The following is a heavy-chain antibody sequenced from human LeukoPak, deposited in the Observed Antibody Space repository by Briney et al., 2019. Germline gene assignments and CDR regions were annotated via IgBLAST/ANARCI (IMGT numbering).Heavy chain of an antibody. Sequence: ASVKVSCKASGYTFTSYGISWVRQAPGQGLEWMGSISGHDGHTNYAPNLQGRVTLTTDTSTATAYMELRSLISDDTAVYYCARAGGSAWYGGAYFDYWGRGSLVTVSS. CDR2: ISGHDGHT. CDR1: GYTFTSYG. CDR3: ARAGGSAWYGGAYFDY. J-gene: IGHJ4*02. V-gene: IGHV1-18*01. D-gene: IGHD6-19*01.